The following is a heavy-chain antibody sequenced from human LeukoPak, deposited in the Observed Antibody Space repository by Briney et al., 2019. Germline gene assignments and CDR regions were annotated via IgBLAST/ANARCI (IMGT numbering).Heavy chain of an antibody. D-gene: IGHD2-2*01. CDR1: GGSISSYY. Sequence: SETLSLTCTVSGGSISSYYWSWIRQPAGKGLEWIGRIHTSGDTNYNPSLKSRVTMSVDTSKNQFSLKLSSVTAADTAVYYCAGGRVPAAIVPFDYWGQGTLVTVSS. V-gene: IGHV4-4*07. J-gene: IGHJ4*02. CDR2: IHTSGDT. CDR3: AGGRVPAAIVPFDY.